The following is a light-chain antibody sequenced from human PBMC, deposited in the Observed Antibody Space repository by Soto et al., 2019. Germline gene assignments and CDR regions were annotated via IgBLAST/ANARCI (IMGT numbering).Light chain of an antibody. CDR1: QSVSSN. CDR3: QQYNNWPPT. Sequence: EILITQAPATLSVSPGERATLSCRASQSVSSNLAWYQQKPGQAPRLLIYGASTRATGIPARFSGSGSGTEFTLTISSLQSEDFAVYYCQQYNNWPPTFGQGTKVDIK. J-gene: IGKJ1*01. V-gene: IGKV3-15*01. CDR2: GAS.